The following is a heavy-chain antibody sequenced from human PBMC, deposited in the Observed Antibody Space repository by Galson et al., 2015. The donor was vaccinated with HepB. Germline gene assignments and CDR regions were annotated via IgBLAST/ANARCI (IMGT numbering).Heavy chain of an antibody. CDR3: ARDASSSGYYSTLDY. CDR2: IYYSGST. D-gene: IGHD3-22*01. CDR1: GGSVSSGSYY. Sequence: SETLSLTCTASGGSVSSGSYYWSWIRQPPGKGLEWIGYIYYSGSTNYNPSLKSRVTISVDTSKNQFSLKLSSVTAADTAVYYCARDASSSGYYSTLDYWGQGTLVTVSS. V-gene: IGHV4-61*01. J-gene: IGHJ4*02.